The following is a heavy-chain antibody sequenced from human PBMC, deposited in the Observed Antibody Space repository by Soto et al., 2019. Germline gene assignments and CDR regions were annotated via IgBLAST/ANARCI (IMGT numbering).Heavy chain of an antibody. Sequence: PSETLSLTCTVSGGSISRYYWNWLRQPAGKGLEWIGRIYTSGPTNYNPSLKSRVTMSIDTSKNHFSLKLSSVTAADTAVYYCARGIQLWTDPYFDYWGQGTLVTVSS. CDR2: IYTSGPT. CDR1: GGSISRYY. D-gene: IGHD5-18*01. V-gene: IGHV4-4*07. CDR3: ARGIQLWTDPYFDY. J-gene: IGHJ4*02.